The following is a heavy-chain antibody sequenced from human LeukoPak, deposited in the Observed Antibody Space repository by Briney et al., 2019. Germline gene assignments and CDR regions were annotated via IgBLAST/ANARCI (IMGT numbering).Heavy chain of an antibody. D-gene: IGHD2-8*01. Sequence: PGGSLRLSCAASGFTFSTYAMTWVRQAPGKGLEWVSAISDSGRSTYYADSVKGRFTISRDISKNTLYLQMNSLRAEDTAVYYCANGNRCTSPNCLGYYYFYMDVWGKGTTVTVSS. J-gene: IGHJ6*03. CDR2: ISDSGRST. CDR1: GFTFSTYA. CDR3: ANGNRCTSPNCLGYYYFYMDV. V-gene: IGHV3-23*01.